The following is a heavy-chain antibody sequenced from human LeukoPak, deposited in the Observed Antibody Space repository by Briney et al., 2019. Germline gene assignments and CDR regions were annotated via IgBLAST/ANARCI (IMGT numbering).Heavy chain of an antibody. J-gene: IGHJ4*02. CDR3: ARVNYYGSGSYYLPFDY. D-gene: IGHD3-10*01. Sequence: ASVKLSCKASGYTFTGYYMHWVRQAPGQGLEWMGWINPNSGGTNYAQKFQGRVTMTRGTSISTAYMELSRLRSDDTAVYYCARVNYYGSGSYYLPFDYWGQGTLVTVSS. CDR2: INPNSGGT. CDR1: GYTFTGYY. V-gene: IGHV1-2*02.